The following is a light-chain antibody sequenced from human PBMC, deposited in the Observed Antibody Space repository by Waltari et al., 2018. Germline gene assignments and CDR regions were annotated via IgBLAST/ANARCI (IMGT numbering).Light chain of an antibody. V-gene: IGKV3-20*01. CDR3: QQFGISVWT. CDR2: GAS. J-gene: IGKJ1*01. CDR1: QRISSSY. Sequence: EIVLTQSPGTLSLSPGERATLSCRASQRISSSYLACYQQKPGQAPRLLIYGASRRATGIPDRFSGGGSGTDFTLTISRLEPEDFAVYYCQQFGISVWTFGQGTKVEIK.